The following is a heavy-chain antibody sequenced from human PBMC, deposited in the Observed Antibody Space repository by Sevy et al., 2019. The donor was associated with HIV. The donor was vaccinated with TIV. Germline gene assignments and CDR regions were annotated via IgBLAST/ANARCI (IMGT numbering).Heavy chain of an antibody. V-gene: IGHV3-48*02. D-gene: IGHD6-13*01. CDR2: ITSSSGSI. Sequence: GGSLRLSCAASGFSFSSYSLNWVRQAPGKGLEWVSYITSSSGSIYYADSVKGRFTISRDNAKNSLYLQMNSLRDEDTAVYFCARDPTLGAAGLAEYFQHWGQGTLVTVSS. CDR3: ARDPTLGAAGLAEYFQH. J-gene: IGHJ1*01. CDR1: GFSFSSYS.